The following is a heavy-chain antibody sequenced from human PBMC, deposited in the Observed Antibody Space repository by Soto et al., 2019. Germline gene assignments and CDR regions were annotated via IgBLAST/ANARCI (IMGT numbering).Heavy chain of an antibody. J-gene: IGHJ5*02. CDR2: ISSSGTTI. CDR1: GFTFSKYE. Sequence: GGSLRLSCAASGFTFSKYEMNWVRQAPGKGLEWVSYISSSGTTIYYADSVKGRFTISRDNAKNSLYLQMNSLRAEDTAVYYCARVRIFGVPGWFDPWGQGTLVTVSS. V-gene: IGHV3-48*03. CDR3: ARVRIFGVPGWFDP. D-gene: IGHD3-3*01.